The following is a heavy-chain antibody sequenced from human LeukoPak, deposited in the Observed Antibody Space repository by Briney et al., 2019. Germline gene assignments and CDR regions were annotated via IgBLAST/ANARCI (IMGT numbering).Heavy chain of an antibody. CDR2: INHSGST. CDR1: GGSFSGYY. V-gene: IGHV4-34*01. CDR3: ARGSKDIVVVPAAMWVNWFDP. J-gene: IGHJ5*02. D-gene: IGHD2-2*01. Sequence: SETLSLTCAVYGGSFSGYYWSWIRQPPGKGLEWIGEINHSGSTNYNPSLKSRVTIPVDTSKNQFSLKLSSVTAADTAVYYCARGSKDIVVVPAAMWVNWFDPWGQGTLVTVSS.